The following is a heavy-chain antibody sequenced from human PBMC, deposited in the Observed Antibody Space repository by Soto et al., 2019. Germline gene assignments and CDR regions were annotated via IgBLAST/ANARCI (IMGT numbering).Heavy chain of an antibody. CDR3: AKDRSNYYFDY. CDR2: ISSSGGGT. V-gene: IGHV3-23*01. J-gene: IGHJ4*02. CDR1: GFTFSSYA. Sequence: GGSLRLSCAASGFTFSSYAMSWVRQAPGKGLEWVSAISSSGGGTYYADSVKGRFTISRDNSKNTLYLQMNSLRAEDTAVYYCAKDRSNYYFDYWGQGTLVTVSS. D-gene: IGHD1-26*01.